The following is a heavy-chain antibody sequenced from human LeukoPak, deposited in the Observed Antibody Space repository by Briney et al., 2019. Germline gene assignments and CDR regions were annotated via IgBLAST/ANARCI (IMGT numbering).Heavy chain of an antibody. CDR3: ANAVIGYGDSLGYFDY. D-gene: IGHD4-17*01. Sequence: KPSETLSLTCTVSGGSISSYYWSWIRQPPGKGLEWIGYIYSSGSTNYNPSLKSRLTISVDASKNQFSLKLTSVTAADTAVYYCANAVIGYGDSLGYFDYWGQGTLVTVSS. CDR2: IYSSGST. CDR1: GGSISSYY. J-gene: IGHJ4*02. V-gene: IGHV4-59*01.